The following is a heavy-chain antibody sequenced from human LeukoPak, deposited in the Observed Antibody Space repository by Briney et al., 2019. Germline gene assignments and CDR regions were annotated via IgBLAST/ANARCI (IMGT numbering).Heavy chain of an antibody. D-gene: IGHD6-19*01. Sequence: GGSLRLSCAASGFTFSDYYMNWIRQVPGRGLEWVSYISSSGSTVSYADSVKGRFTISRDNAKNSLYLQMNSLRAEDTAVYYCARRTVAGPRWFDPWGQGTLVTVSP. CDR2: ISSSGSTV. CDR1: GFTFSDYY. CDR3: ARRTVAGPRWFDP. J-gene: IGHJ5*02. V-gene: IGHV3-11*01.